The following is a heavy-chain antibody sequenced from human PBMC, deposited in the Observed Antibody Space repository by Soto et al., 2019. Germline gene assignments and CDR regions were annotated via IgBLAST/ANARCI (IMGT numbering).Heavy chain of an antibody. CDR1: GFSLSTSGVG. J-gene: IGHJ4*02. CDR2: IYWDDNK. CDR3: AHKGPEDWPLDY. Sequence: QITLKESGPPLVKPTQTLTLTCTFSGFSLSTSGVGVGWIRQPPGKALEWLAVIYWDDNKHYSPSLRSRLTITKDTSKHQVVLTMTNMDPMDTGTYYCAHKGPEDWPLDYWGQGTLVTVSS. V-gene: IGHV2-5*02. D-gene: IGHD3-9*01.